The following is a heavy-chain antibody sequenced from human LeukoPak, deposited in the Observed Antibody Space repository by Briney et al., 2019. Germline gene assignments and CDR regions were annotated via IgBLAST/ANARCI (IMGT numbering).Heavy chain of an antibody. J-gene: IGHJ4*02. CDR3: ARDSYCDSSGYYYVRTDFDY. V-gene: IGHV1-18*01. Sequence: GASVKVSCKASGYTFTSYGISWVRQAPGQGLEWMGWISAYNGNTNYAQKLQGRVTMTTDTSTSTAYMELRSLRSDDTAVYYCARDSYCDSSGYYYVRTDFDYWGQGTLVTVSS. CDR2: ISAYNGNT. CDR1: GYTFTSYG. D-gene: IGHD3-22*01.